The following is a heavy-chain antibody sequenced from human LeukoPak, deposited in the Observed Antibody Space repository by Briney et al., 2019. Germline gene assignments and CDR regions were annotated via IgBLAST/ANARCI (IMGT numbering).Heavy chain of an antibody. J-gene: IGHJ4*02. V-gene: IGHV4-59*02. D-gene: IGHD3-9*01. CDR3: ARGGDILTGYYPDY. Sequence: SETLSLTCTVSGGSVSSYYWSWIRQPPGKGLEWIGYIYYSGSTNYNPSLKSRVTISVDTSKNQFSLKLSSVTAADTAVYYCARGGDILTGYYPDYWGQGTLVTVSS. CDR2: IYYSGST. CDR1: GGSVSSYY.